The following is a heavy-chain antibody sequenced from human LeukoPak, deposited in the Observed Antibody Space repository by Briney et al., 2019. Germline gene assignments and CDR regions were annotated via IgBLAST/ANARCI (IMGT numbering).Heavy chain of an antibody. CDR2: IYYSGST. J-gene: IGHJ5*02. D-gene: IGHD5-24*01. CDR3: ARESLTWLQSRTSWFDP. V-gene: IGHV4-39*07. Sequence: SETLSLTCTVSGGSISSSSYYWGWIRQPPGKGLEWIGSIYYSGSTYYNPSLKSRVTISVDTSKNQFSLKLSSVTAADTAVYYCARESLTWLQSRTSWFDPWGQGTLVTVSS. CDR1: GGSISSSSYY.